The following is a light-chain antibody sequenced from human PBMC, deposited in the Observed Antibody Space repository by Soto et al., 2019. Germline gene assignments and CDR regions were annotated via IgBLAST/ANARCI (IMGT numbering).Light chain of an antibody. CDR1: SSNIGSNY. J-gene: IGLJ3*02. CDR2: RND. Sequence: QSVLTQPPSTSGTPGQRLTISCSGSSSNIGSNYVYWYQQLPGTAPKLLIYRNDQRPSGVPARYSGSKSDTSASLAISGLRSGDEAEYYCAVWDDSLSGGVFGGGTKLTVL. CDR3: AVWDDSLSGGV. V-gene: IGLV1-47*01.